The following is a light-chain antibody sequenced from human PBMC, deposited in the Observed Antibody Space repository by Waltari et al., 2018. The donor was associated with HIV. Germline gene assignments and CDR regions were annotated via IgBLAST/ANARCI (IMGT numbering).Light chain of an antibody. CDR2: GVS. Sequence: DIQMTQSLSSLSASVVDRVSITCRTNQSVFNYLNWYQQKPGKAPKVLISGVSRLQDGVPSRFSGRGSGTEFSLTINSLESEDFATYYCQQSYSSPTAFGPGTKVDLK. CDR3: QQSYSSPTA. CDR1: QSVFNY. V-gene: IGKV1-39*01. J-gene: IGKJ1*01.